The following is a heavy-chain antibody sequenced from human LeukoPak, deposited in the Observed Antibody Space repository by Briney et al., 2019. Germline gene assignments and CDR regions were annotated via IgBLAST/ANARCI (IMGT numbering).Heavy chain of an antibody. CDR3: LTIVETDLDAFDI. D-gene: IGHD2-21*01. J-gene: IGHJ3*02. CDR1: GFTFSTYG. Sequence: GGSLRLSCAASGFTFSTYGMSWVRQAPGKGLEYVSYISSGSGTIYYADSVKGRFTISRDNAKNSLYLQMNSLRAEDTAVYYCLTIVETDLDAFDIWGQGTKVTVSS. CDR2: ISSGSGTI. V-gene: IGHV3-48*04.